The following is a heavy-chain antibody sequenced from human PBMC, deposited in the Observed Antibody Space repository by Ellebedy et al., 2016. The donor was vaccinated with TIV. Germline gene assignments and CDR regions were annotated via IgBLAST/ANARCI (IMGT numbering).Heavy chain of an antibody. CDR3: ARGGHRYGYYFLDQ. Sequence: AASVKVSCKASGGTFTTYAINWVRQAPGHGLEWMGGNVPIFGTPDYAQRFQGRVTITADESASTAYMELSSLRSEDTAVYYCARGGHRYGYYFLDQWGQGTLVTVSS. J-gene: IGHJ4*02. CDR1: GGTFTTYA. V-gene: IGHV1-69*13. D-gene: IGHD5-18*01. CDR2: NVPIFGTP.